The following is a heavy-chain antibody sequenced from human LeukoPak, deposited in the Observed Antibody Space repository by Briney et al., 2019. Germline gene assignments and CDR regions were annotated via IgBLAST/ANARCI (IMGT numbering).Heavy chain of an antibody. CDR2: IIPIFGTA. D-gene: IGHD6-19*01. J-gene: IGHJ3*02. CDR3: ASSGQWLIAFDI. CDR1: GGTFSSYA. Sequence: ASVKVSCKASGGTFSSYAISWVRQAPGQGLEWMGGIIPIFGTANYAQKFQGRVTITTDESTSTAYMELSSLRSEDTAVYYCASSGQWLIAFDIWGQGTMVTVSS. V-gene: IGHV1-69*05.